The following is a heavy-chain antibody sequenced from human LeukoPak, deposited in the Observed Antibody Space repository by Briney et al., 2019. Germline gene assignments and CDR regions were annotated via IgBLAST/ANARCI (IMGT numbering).Heavy chain of an antibody. V-gene: IGHV1-18*01. CDR3: AGGFGTTGFNDAFDI. CDR1: GYTFTSYG. Sequence: ASVKVSCKASGYTFTSYGISWVRQAPGQGLEWMGWISAYNGNTNYAQKLQGRVTMTTDTSTSTAYMELRSLRSDDTAVYYCAGGFGTTGFNDAFDIWGQGTMVTVSS. J-gene: IGHJ3*02. CDR2: ISAYNGNT. D-gene: IGHD1-1*01.